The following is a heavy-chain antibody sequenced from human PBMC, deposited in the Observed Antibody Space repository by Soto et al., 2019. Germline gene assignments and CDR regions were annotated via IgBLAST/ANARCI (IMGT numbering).Heavy chain of an antibody. D-gene: IGHD1-1*01. CDR3: ARGGHWWFEF. CDR1: GFMLSRYW. CDR2: IREDGSER. V-gene: IGHV3-7*05. Sequence: GGSLRLSCAASGFMLSRYWMSWVRQAPGKGLEWVANIREDGSERYYVDSVEGRFTISRDNTKNSLYLQMSSLRVEDTAVYYCARGGHWWFEFWGHGTLVTVSS. J-gene: IGHJ5*01.